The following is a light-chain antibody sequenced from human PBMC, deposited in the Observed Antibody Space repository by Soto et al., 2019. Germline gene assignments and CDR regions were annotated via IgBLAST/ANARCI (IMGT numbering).Light chain of an antibody. CDR2: EVN. Sequence: SVLTQPASVSGSPGQSITISCTGTSSNVGSYKLVSWYQQHPGKAPKLMIFEVNKRPSGVSNRFSGSKSGNTASLTISGLKVEDEADYYCCSSGGSPRYVFGTGTKLTVL. J-gene: IGLJ1*01. CDR1: SSNVGSYKL. V-gene: IGLV2-23*02. CDR3: CSSGGSPRYV.